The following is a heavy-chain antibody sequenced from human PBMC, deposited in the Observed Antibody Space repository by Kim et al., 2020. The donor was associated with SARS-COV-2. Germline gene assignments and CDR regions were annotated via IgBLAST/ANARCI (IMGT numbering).Heavy chain of an antibody. D-gene: IGHD3-10*01. V-gene: IGHV4-39*02. CDR3: ARRKSMVQGSPHFAY. J-gene: IGHJ4*02. Sequence: PSRKPRVTISLDTSKNNFSLKLSSVPAADTAVYYCARRKSMVQGSPHFAYWGQGTLVTVSS.